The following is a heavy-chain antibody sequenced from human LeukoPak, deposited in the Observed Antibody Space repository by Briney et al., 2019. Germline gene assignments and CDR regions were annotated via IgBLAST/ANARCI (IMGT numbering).Heavy chain of an antibody. V-gene: IGHV3-23*01. Sequence: GGTLRLSCAASGFTYSICAMSWVRQAPGKGLEGVSALSGSGGSTYYENSVRGLFTISRDNSKNTLYLQMSSLSADDTAVYYGAKERCLTTTCYVDYWGQGTLVTVSS. CDR1: GFTYSICA. CDR2: LSGSGGST. J-gene: IGHJ4*02. CDR3: AKERCLTTTCYVDY. D-gene: IGHD2-2*01.